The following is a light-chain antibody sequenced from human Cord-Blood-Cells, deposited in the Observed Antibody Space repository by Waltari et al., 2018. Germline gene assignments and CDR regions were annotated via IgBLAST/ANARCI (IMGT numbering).Light chain of an antibody. Sequence: DIVMTQSTLSLPVTPGVQASISCRSSQGLLHSTGYDYLDWYLQKPGQAPQLLIYLGSNRATGVPDRFSGSGSGTDFTLTISRVQAEDVGVYYCMQALQTPYSFGQGTKLEIK. CDR2: LGS. J-gene: IGKJ2*03. CDR3: MQALQTPYS. V-gene: IGKV2-28*01. CDR1: QGLLHSTGYDY.